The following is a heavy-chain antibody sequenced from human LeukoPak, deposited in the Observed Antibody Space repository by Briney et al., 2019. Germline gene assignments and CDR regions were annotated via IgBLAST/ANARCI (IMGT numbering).Heavy chain of an antibody. J-gene: IGHJ4*02. CDR3: ARDHNIVVAPAAISDY. CDR2: ISSSGSTI. V-gene: IGHV3-11*01. CDR1: GFTFSDYY. D-gene: IGHD2-2*01. Sequence: GGSLRLSCAASGFTFSDYYMSWIRQAPGKGLEWVSYISSSGSTIYYADSVKGRFTISRDNAKNSLYLQMNSLRAEDTAVYYCARDHNIVVAPAAISDYWGQGTLVTVSS.